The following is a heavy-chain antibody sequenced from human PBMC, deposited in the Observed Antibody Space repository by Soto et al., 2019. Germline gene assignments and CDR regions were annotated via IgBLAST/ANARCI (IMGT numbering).Heavy chain of an antibody. V-gene: IGHV1-69*02. CDR3: ARAYGSSRGNWFDP. Sequence: QVQLVQSGAEVKKPGSSVKVSCKASGGTFSSYTISWVRQAPGQGLEWMGRIIPILGIANYAQKFQGRVTITADKSTGTAYMELSSLRSEDTAVYYCARAYGSSRGNWFDPWGQGTLVTVSS. CDR2: IIPILGIA. CDR1: GGTFSSYT. D-gene: IGHD6-19*01. J-gene: IGHJ5*02.